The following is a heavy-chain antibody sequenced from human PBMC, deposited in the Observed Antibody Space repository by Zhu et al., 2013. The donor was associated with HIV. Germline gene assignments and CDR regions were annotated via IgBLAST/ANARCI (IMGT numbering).Heavy chain of an antibody. Sequence: QVQLVQSGAEVKKPGSSVKVSCKASGGTFSSYAISWVRQAPGQGLEWMGGIIPIFGTANYAQKFQGRVTITADESTSTAYMELSSLRSEDTAVYYCARSQRYCTNGVCYTFFDYWGQGTLVTVSS. D-gene: IGHD2-8*01. V-gene: IGHV1-69*01. CDR3: ARSQRYCTNGVCYTFFDY. CDR1: GGTFSSYA. CDR2: IIPIFGTA. J-gene: IGHJ4*02.